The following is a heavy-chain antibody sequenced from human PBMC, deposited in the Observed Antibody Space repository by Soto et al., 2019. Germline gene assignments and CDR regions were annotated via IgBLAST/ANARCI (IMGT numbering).Heavy chain of an antibody. V-gene: IGHV1-8*01. D-gene: IGHD1-1*01. CDR2: MNPNTGNS. CDR1: GYTFASYY. J-gene: IGHJ4*02. Sequence: ASVKVSCKASGYTFASYYMYWVRQAPGQGLEWMGWMNPNTGNSGYAQKFQGRVTMTSDTSISTAHMELSSLRSEDTAVYYCARRAETNGWNGFGADKYYFDFWGQGTLVTVSS. CDR3: ARRAETNGWNGFGADKYYFDF.